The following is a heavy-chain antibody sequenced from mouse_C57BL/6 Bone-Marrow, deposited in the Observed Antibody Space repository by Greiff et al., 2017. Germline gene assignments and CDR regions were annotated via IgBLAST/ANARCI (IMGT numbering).Heavy chain of an antibody. V-gene: IGHV14-2*01. CDR2: IDPEDGET. CDR3: AGSKTAQATLDD. J-gene: IGHJ2*01. CDR1: GFNIQDYY. Sequence: VQLQQSGAELVKPGASVKLSCTASGFNIQDYYMHWVKQRTEQGLEWIGRIDPEDGETKYAPKFQGKATITADTSSNTAYLQLSSLTSEDTSVYYCAGSKTAQATLDDWGKGTTLTVSS. D-gene: IGHD3-2*02.